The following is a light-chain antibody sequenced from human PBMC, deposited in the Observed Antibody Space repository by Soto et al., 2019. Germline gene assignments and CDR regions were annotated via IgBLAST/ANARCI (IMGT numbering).Light chain of an antibody. CDR3: QQYNKWPLFT. CDR2: GAS. CDR1: QSVGNN. V-gene: IGKV3-15*01. J-gene: IGKJ3*01. Sequence: ETLMTQSPTTLSVSPGERATLSCRASQSVGNNLAWYQQRPAQAPRLLIYGASTRATGIPARFSGSGSGTEFTLTISSLQSEDLAIYYCQQYNKWPLFTFGPGTRVDI.